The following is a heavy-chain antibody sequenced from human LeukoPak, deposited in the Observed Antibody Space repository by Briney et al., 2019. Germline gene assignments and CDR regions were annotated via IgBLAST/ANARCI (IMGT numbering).Heavy chain of an antibody. CDR3: AKRWLVHTSYYGMDV. Sequence: GGSLRLSCAASGFTFSSYAMSWVRQAPGKGLEWVSAISGSGGSTYYADSVKGRFTISRDNSKNTLYLQMNSLRAEDTAVYYCAKRWLVHTSYYGMDVWGQGTTVTVSS. CDR1: GFTFSSYA. V-gene: IGHV3-23*01. J-gene: IGHJ6*02. D-gene: IGHD6-19*01. CDR2: ISGSGGST.